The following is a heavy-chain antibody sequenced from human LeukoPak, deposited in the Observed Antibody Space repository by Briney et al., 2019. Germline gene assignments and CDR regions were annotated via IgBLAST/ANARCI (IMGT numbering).Heavy chain of an antibody. V-gene: IGHV4-39*07. Sequence: SETLSLTCTVSGGSISSSSYYWGWTRQPPGKGLEWIGSIYYSGSTYYNPSLKSRVTISVDTSKNQFSLKLSSVTAADTAVYYCARELRGGSREQWLTQDYWGQGTLVTVSS. CDR3: ARELRGGSREQWLTQDY. J-gene: IGHJ4*02. CDR2: IYYSGST. D-gene: IGHD6-19*01. CDR1: GGSISSSSYY.